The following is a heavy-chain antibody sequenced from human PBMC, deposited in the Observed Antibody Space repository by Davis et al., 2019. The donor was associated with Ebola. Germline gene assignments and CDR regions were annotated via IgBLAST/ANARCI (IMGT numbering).Heavy chain of an antibody. CDR3: AKVSRTTVTTRGYYYYGMDV. Sequence: GESLKISCAASGFTFSSYGMHWVRQAPGKGLEWVAVIWYDGSNKYYADSVKGRFTISRDNSNNTLYLQMNSLRGEDTAVYYCAKVSRTTVTTRGYYYYGMDVWGQGTTVTVSS. D-gene: IGHD4-17*01. CDR2: IWYDGSNK. J-gene: IGHJ6*02. V-gene: IGHV3-30*02. CDR1: GFTFSSYG.